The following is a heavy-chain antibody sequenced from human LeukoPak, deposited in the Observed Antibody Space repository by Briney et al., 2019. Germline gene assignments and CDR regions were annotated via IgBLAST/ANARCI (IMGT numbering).Heavy chain of an antibody. CDR2: IYHSGST. CDR1: GGSISSSNW. J-gene: IGHJ4*02. CDR3: ARVPRASSGYSIDY. Sequence: SETLSLTCAVSGGSISSSNWWSWVRQPPGKGREWIGEIYHSGSTNYNPSLKSRVTISVDKSKNQFSLKLSSVTAADTAVYYCARVPRASSGYSIDYWGQGTLVTVSS. V-gene: IGHV4-4*02. D-gene: IGHD3-22*01.